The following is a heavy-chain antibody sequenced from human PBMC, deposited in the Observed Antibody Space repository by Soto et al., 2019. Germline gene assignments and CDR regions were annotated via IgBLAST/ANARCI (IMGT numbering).Heavy chain of an antibody. CDR3: ARLVVPAAIPYNWFDP. Sequence: QLQLQESGPGLVKPSETLSLTCTVSGGSISSSSYYWGWIRQPPGKGLEWIGSIYYSGSTYYNPSIKSRVTISVDTSKTQFSLKLSSVTAADTAVYYCARLVVPAAIPYNWFDPWGQGTLVTVSS. CDR1: GGSISSSSYY. J-gene: IGHJ5*02. V-gene: IGHV4-39*01. D-gene: IGHD2-2*01. CDR2: IYYSGST.